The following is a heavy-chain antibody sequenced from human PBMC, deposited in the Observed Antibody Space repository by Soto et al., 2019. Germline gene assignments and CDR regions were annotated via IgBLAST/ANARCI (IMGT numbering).Heavy chain of an antibody. Sequence: SVKVSCKASGYTFTGYDINWVRQATGQGLEWMGWMNPNSGTANYAQKFQGRVTITADESTSTAYMELSSLRSEDTAVYYCARDRASYRSSSVNWFDPGGQGTLVTVSS. CDR2: MNPNSGTA. D-gene: IGHD6-6*01. V-gene: IGHV1-69*13. CDR1: GYTFTGYD. CDR3: ARDRASYRSSSVNWFDP. J-gene: IGHJ5*02.